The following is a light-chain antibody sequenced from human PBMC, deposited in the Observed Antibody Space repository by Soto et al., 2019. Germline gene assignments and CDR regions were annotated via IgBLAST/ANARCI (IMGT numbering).Light chain of an antibody. CDR3: QQYSKWPIT. V-gene: IGKV3-20*01. CDR2: GVS. CDR1: QTGSNSY. Sequence: IVLTQSPGTLSLSPGERATLSCRASQTGSNSYLAWYQQKSAQAPRLLIYGVSTRATGIPDRFSGSGSGTEFTLTISRLEPEDFAVYFCQQYSKWPITFGQGTRLENK. J-gene: IGKJ5*01.